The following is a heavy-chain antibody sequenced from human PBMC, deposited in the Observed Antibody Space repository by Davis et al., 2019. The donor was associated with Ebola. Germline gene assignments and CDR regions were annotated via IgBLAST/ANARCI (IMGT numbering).Heavy chain of an antibody. V-gene: IGHV3-74*01. Sequence: GESLKIPCAASGVTFSSHWMHWVRQAPGKGLVWVSRINGDGSRTGYADSVKGRFTISRDNAKNTLYLQMNSLRAEDTAVYYCTRDFDWDGGYWGQGTLVTVSP. CDR3: TRDFDWDGGY. CDR1: GVTFSSHW. D-gene: IGHD3-16*01. J-gene: IGHJ4*02. CDR2: INGDGSRT.